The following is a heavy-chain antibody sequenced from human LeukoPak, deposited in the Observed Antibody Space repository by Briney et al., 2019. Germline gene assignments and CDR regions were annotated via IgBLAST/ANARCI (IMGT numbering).Heavy chain of an antibody. V-gene: IGHV3-7*01. Sequence: GGSLRLSCAASGYSFSDYWMSWVRQAPAKGLEWVANIKQDGSEKYYVDSVKGRVTISRDNAKNSLYLQMNSLRAEDTAVSYCAKLRGSSGARRYYFDYWGQGTQVTVSS. CDR1: GYSFSDYW. J-gene: IGHJ4*02. D-gene: IGHD1-26*01. CDR3: AKLRGSSGARRYYFDY. CDR2: IKQDGSEK.